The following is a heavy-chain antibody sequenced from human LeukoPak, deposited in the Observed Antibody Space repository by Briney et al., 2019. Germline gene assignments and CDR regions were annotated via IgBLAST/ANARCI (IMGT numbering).Heavy chain of an antibody. CDR1: GFILSDYY. CDR2: ISSSGSTI. J-gene: IGHJ4*02. Sequence: GGSLRLSCAASGFILSDYYMSWIRQAPGKGLEWVSYISSSGSTIYYADSVKGRFTISRDNAKKSLYLQMNSLRVEDTAVYYCGGSYYYGSGSYFGGQGTLVTVSS. V-gene: IGHV3-11*01. CDR3: GGSYYYGSGSYF. D-gene: IGHD3-10*01.